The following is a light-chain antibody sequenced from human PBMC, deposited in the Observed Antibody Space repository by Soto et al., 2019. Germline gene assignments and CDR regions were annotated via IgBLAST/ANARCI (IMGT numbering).Light chain of an antibody. CDR1: KLGAKY. V-gene: IGLV3-1*01. Sequence: SYELTQPPSVSVSPGQTASIACSGDKLGAKYACWYQQKPGQSPVLVIYQDSERPSGIPERFSGSNSGNTATLTISGTQAMDEADYYCQAWDSSTAVVFGGGTKLTVL. CDR2: QDS. CDR3: QAWDSSTAVV. J-gene: IGLJ2*01.